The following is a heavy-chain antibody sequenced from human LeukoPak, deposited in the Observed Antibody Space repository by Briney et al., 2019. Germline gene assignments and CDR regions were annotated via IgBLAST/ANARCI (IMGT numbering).Heavy chain of an antibody. CDR2: TSYDGSNK. J-gene: IGHJ4*02. CDR3: ARDPLYYDFWSGYYTGYFDY. D-gene: IGHD3-3*01. Sequence: GGSLRLSCAASGFTFSSYAMSWVRQAPGKGLEWVAVTSYDGSNKYYADSVKGRFTISRDNSKNTLYLQMNSLRAEDTAVYYCARDPLYYDFWSGYYTGYFDYWGQGTLVTVSS. CDR1: GFTFSSYA. V-gene: IGHV3-30*04.